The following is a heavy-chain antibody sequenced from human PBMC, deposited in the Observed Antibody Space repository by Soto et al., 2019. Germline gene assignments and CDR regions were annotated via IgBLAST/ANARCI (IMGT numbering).Heavy chain of an antibody. CDR2: ISCCGGST. Sequence: GGSLRLSCEASGFNFKKFAMGWVRQAPGEGLEWVSGISCCGGSTFYADSVKGRFSLARDDSKNTLSLQLNSLRVEDTAHYYCARADGEQWLIPHLDNWGQGTQVTVSS. J-gene: IGHJ1*01. CDR3: ARADGEQWLIPHLDN. V-gene: IGHV3-23*01. D-gene: IGHD6-19*01. CDR1: GFNFKKFA.